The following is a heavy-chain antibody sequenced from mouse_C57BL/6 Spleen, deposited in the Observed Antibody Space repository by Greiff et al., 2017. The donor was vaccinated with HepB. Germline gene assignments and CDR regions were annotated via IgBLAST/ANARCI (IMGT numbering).Heavy chain of an antibody. J-gene: IGHJ2*01. Sequence: EVMLVESGGGLVQPKGSLKLSCAASGFTFNTYAMHWVRQAPGKGLEWVARIRSKSSNYATYYADSVKDRFTISRDDSQSMLYLQMNNLKTEDTAMYYCVRDSYYYGSSYGGYFDYWGQGTTLTVSS. CDR1: GFTFNTYA. D-gene: IGHD1-1*01. V-gene: IGHV10-3*01. CDR2: IRSKSSNYAT. CDR3: VRDSYYYGSSYGGYFDY.